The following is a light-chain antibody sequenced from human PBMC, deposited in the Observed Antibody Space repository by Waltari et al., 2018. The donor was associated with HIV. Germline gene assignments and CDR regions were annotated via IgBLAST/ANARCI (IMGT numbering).Light chain of an antibody. CDR2: NDD. CDR3: AAWDDTLKVYV. CDR1: CSTCSSHY. V-gene: IGLV1-44*01. Sequence: QSVLAQPPSVPGPPGPTVTISCSGSCSTCSSHYANWYQQLPVTAPRVLIYNDDQRPSGVPARFSGSKAGTTASLAISGLQSEDEADYYCAAWDDTLKVYVFGTGTKVTVL. J-gene: IGLJ1*01.